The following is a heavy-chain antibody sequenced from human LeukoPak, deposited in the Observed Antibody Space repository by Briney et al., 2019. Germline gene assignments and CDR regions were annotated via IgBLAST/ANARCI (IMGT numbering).Heavy chain of an antibody. CDR3: ARDPKAGPVADYYYYYMDV. CDR2: IIPILGIA. V-gene: IGHV1-69*04. CDR1: GGTFSSYA. Sequence: SVKVSCKASGGTFSSYAISWVRQAPGQGLEWMGRIIPILGIANYAQKFQGRVTMTRDTSISTAYMELSRLRFDDTAVYYCARDPKAGPVADYYYYYMDVWGKGTTVTVSS. J-gene: IGHJ6*03. D-gene: IGHD4-23*01.